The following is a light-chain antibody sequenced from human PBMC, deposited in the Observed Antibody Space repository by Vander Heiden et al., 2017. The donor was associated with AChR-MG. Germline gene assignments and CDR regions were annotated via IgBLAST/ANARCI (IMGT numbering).Light chain of an antibody. CDR2: DVS. J-gene: IGLJ2*01. Sequence: QSALTQPASVSGSPGQSITITCPGTSSDVSGYNYVSWYQQHPVKAPKLMIYDVSSRPSGVSNRFSGSKSGNTASLTISGLQAEDEADYYCSSYTSSSTLVVFGGGTNLTVL. V-gene: IGLV2-14*03. CDR1: SSDVSGYNY. CDR3: SSYTSSSTLVV.